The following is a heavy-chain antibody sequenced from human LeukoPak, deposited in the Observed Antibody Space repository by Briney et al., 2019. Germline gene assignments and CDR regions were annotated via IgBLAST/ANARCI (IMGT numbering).Heavy chain of an antibody. CDR2: ISYDGSNK. D-gene: IGHD3-22*01. CDR3: ARGVNYDSSSYYPGPIDY. J-gene: IGHJ4*02. Sequence: PGGSLRLSCAASGFTFSSYAMHWVRQAPGKGLEWVAVISYDGSNKYYADSVKGRFTISRDNSRNTLYLQMNSLRAEDTAVYYCARGVNYDSSSYYPGPIDYWGQGTLVTVSS. V-gene: IGHV3-30*04. CDR1: GFTFSSYA.